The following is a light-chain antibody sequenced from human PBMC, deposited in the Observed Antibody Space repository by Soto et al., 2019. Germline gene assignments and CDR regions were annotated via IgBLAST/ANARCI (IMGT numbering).Light chain of an antibody. J-gene: IGKJ4*01. Sequence: DIQMTQYPSSLSASGGDRVTISCRASQDISNYLAWYQQKPGKAPKFLIYAASALQPGVPSRFSGSGSGTEFTLTISSLQTEDVATYYCQIYNSVPLTFGGGTKVEI. CDR1: QDISNY. CDR3: QIYNSVPLT. V-gene: IGKV1-27*01. CDR2: AAS.